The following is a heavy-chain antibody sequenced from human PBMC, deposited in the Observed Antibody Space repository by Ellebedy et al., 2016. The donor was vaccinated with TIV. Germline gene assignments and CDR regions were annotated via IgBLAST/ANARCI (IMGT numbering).Heavy chain of an antibody. Sequence: MPSETLSLTCTVSGGSINTYYWSWIRQPPGKGLEWIGYIYYSGSTKYNPSLQKRVTMSVDTYKKQFSLNLSSVTAADTAVYYCATSYDSSGYYDDDAFDIWGQGTMVTVSS. CDR1: GGSINTYY. CDR3: ATSYDSSGYYDDDAFDI. V-gene: IGHV4-59*01. CDR2: IYYSGST. J-gene: IGHJ3*02. D-gene: IGHD3-22*01.